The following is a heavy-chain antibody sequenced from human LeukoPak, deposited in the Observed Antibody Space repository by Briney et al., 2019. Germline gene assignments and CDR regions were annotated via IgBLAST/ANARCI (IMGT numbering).Heavy chain of an antibody. J-gene: IGHJ3*02. Sequence: SETLSLTCAVYGGSFSGYYWSWIRQPAGKGLEWIGEINHSGSTNYNPSLKSRVTISVDTSKNQFSLKLSSVTAADTAVYYCARNIPYYDFWSGTKDAFAIRGQGTMVTLSS. V-gene: IGHV4-34*01. CDR2: INHSGST. CDR1: GGSFSGYY. CDR3: ARNIPYYDFWSGTKDAFAI. D-gene: IGHD3-3*01.